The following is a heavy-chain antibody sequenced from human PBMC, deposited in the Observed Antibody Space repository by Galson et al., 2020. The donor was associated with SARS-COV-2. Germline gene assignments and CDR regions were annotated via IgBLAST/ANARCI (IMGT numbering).Heavy chain of an antibody. Sequence: SVKVSCKASGGTFSSYAISWVRQAPGQGLEWMGGIIPIFGTANYAPKFQGRVTITADESTSTAYMELSSLRSEDTAVYYCARDRVVVVPAATYGMDVWGQGTTVTVAS. D-gene: IGHD2-2*01. CDR2: IIPIFGTA. V-gene: IGHV1-69*13. J-gene: IGHJ6*02. CDR1: GGTFSSYA. CDR3: ARDRVVVVPAATYGMDV.